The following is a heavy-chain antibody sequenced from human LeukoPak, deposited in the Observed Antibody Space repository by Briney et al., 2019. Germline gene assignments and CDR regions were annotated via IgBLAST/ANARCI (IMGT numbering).Heavy chain of an antibody. V-gene: IGHV4-59*01. CDR1: GGSISSYY. Sequence: SETLSLTCTVSGGSISSYYWSWIRQPPGKGLEWIGYIYYSGTTNYNPSLKSRVTISVDTSKNQFSLKLSSVTAADTAVYYCARGGGILTGYYRFDYWGQGTLVTVSS. D-gene: IGHD3-9*01. CDR3: ARGGGILTGYYRFDY. J-gene: IGHJ4*02. CDR2: IYYSGTT.